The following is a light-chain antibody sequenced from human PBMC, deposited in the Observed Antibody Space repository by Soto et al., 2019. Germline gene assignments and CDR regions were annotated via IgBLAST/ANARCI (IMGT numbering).Light chain of an antibody. CDR2: AAS. Sequence: DIQMTQSPSSLSASVGDRVTNTCRASQSISSYLNWYQQKPGKAPKLLIYAASTLQSGVPSRFSGSGSGTDFTLTISSLQPEDVATYYCQKYNSAPLTFGGGTKVDIK. CDR1: QSISSY. J-gene: IGKJ4*01. CDR3: QKYNSAPLT. V-gene: IGKV1-27*01.